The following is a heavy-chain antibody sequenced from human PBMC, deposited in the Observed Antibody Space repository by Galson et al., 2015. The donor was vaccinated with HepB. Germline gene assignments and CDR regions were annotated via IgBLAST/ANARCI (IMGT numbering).Heavy chain of an antibody. J-gene: IGHJ4*02. CDR1: GYTFTDYY. CDR3: TRDLWVYSSGSYFEY. Sequence: SVKVSCKASGYTFTDYYIHWVRQAPGQGLEWMGIINPTGGSASYSQTFQGRVTMTRDTSTSTVYMELSSLRPEDTAVYYCTRDLWVYSSGSYFEYWGQGTLVTVSS. V-gene: IGHV1-46*01. CDR2: INPTGGSA. D-gene: IGHD3-10*01.